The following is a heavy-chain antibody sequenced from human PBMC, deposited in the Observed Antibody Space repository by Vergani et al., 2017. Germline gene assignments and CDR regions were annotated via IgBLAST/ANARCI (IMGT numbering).Heavy chain of an antibody. Sequence: EVQLLESGGGLVQPGGSLRLSCAASGFTFSSYAMSWVLQAPGKGLEWVSAISGSGGSTYYADSVKGRFTISRDNSKNTLYLQMNSLRAEDTAVYYCAKDRLVVPAAHNWFDPWGQGTLVTVSS. CDR2: ISGSGGST. D-gene: IGHD2-2*01. CDR1: GFTFSSYA. J-gene: IGHJ5*02. V-gene: IGHV3-23*01. CDR3: AKDRLVVPAAHNWFDP.